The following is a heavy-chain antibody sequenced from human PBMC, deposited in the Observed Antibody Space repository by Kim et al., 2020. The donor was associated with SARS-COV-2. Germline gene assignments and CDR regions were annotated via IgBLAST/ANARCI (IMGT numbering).Heavy chain of an antibody. CDR2: VCGSSSYF. D-gene: IGHD2-2*01. CDR3: ARYLDSTNCDDY. V-gene: IGHV3-21*06. J-gene: IGHJ4*02. Sequence: GGSLRLSCEASGFIFSRYTMNWVRQAPGKGLEWVSSVCGSSSYFYYADSVKGRFTTSRDSAKNSLFLQMNSLRVDDTAVYYCARYLDSTNCDDYWGQGTLVTVSS. CDR1: GFIFSRYT.